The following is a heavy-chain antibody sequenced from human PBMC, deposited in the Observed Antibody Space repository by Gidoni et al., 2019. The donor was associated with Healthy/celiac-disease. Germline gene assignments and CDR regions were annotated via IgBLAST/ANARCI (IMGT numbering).Heavy chain of an antibody. Sequence: EVQLVESGGGLVKPGGSLRLSCAASGFTFSSYSMNWVRQAPGKGLEWVSSISSSSSYIYYADSVKGRFTISRDNAKNSLYLQMNSLRAEDTAVYYCARAWDYCSGGSCYSAFFYGMDVWGQGTTVTVSS. J-gene: IGHJ6*02. V-gene: IGHV3-21*01. D-gene: IGHD2-15*01. CDR3: ARAWDYCSGGSCYSAFFYGMDV. CDR1: GFTFSSYS. CDR2: ISSSSSYI.